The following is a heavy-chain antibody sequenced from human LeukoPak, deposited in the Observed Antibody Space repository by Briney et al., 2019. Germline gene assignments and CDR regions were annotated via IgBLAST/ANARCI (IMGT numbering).Heavy chain of an antibody. Sequence: ASVTVSCKASGYTFTSYDINWVRQATGQGLEWMGWMNPNSGNTGYAQKFQGRVTMTRDTSTSTVYMELSSLRSEDTAVYYCARVLRRFGYFDYWGQGTLVTVSS. V-gene: IGHV1-8*01. CDR2: MNPNSGNT. D-gene: IGHD4-23*01. J-gene: IGHJ4*02. CDR1: GYTFTSYD. CDR3: ARVLRRFGYFDY.